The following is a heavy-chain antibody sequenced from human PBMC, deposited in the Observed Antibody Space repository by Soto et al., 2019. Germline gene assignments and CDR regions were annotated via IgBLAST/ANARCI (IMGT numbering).Heavy chain of an antibody. CDR2: IIPIFGTA. Sequence: SVNVSCKSSGGTFSSYSISWVRQAPGQGLEWMGGIIPIFGTANYAQKFQGRVTITADKSTSTAYMELSSLRSEDTAVYYCARDDGVVVVPAAIVNYGMDVWGQGTTVTVSS. CDR1: GGTFSSYS. CDR3: ARDDGVVVVPAAIVNYGMDV. D-gene: IGHD2-2*01. V-gene: IGHV1-69*06. J-gene: IGHJ6*02.